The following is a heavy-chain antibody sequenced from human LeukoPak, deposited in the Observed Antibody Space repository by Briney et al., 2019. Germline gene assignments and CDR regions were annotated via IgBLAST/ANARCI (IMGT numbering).Heavy chain of an antibody. D-gene: IGHD3-10*01. CDR1: GYTLTELS. J-gene: IGHJ5*02. V-gene: IGHV1-24*01. CDR2: FDHEDGET. Sequence: ASVRVSCKVSGYTLTELSMHWVGQAPGKGVEWMGGFDHEDGETIYSQKFQGRVTMTEATSTDTAYMELSSLRSEDTAVYYCATGRSGTMVRGVSYGFDPWGQGTLVTVSS. CDR3: ATGRSGTMVRGVSYGFDP.